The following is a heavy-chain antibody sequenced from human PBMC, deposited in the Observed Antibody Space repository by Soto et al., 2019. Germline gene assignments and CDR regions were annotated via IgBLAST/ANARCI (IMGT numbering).Heavy chain of an antibody. CDR2: IWYDGSNK. CDR3: ARDPGSSLAFDI. D-gene: IGHD2-15*01. V-gene: IGHV3-33*01. Sequence: GGSLRLSCAASGFTFSSYGMHWVRQAPGKGLEWVAVIWYDGSNKYYADSVKGRFTISRDNSKNTLYLQMNSLRAEDTAVYYCARDPGSSLAFDIWGQGTMVTVSS. J-gene: IGHJ3*02. CDR1: GFTFSSYG.